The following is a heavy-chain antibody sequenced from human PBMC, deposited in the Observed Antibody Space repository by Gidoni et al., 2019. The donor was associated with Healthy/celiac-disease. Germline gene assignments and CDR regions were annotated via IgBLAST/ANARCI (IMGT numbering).Heavy chain of an antibody. D-gene: IGHD3-3*01. J-gene: IGHJ4*02. CDR2: ISAYNGNT. CDR3: ARDPGGVDFWSGYYIVDY. Sequence: QVQLVQSGAEVKKPGASVKVPCKASGYTFTSYGISWVRQAPGQGLEWMGWISAYNGNTNYAQKLQGRVTMTTDTSTSTAYMELRSLRSDDTAVYYCARDPGGVDFWSGYYIVDYWGQGTLVTVSS. V-gene: IGHV1-18*01. CDR1: GYTFTSYG.